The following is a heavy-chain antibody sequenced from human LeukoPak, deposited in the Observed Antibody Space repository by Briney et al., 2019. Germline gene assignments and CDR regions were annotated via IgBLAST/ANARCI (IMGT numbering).Heavy chain of an antibody. CDR2: IYTSGTT. V-gene: IGHV4-4*07. CDR3: ARVFHA. CDR1: RGSISSDY. J-gene: IGHJ3*01. Sequence: SETLSLTCTVSRGSISSDYWSWIRQPAGKGLEWIGLIYTSGTTNYNPSLKSRVTMSLDTSKNQFSLKLNSVTAADTAVYYCARVFHAWGQGTMVTVSS.